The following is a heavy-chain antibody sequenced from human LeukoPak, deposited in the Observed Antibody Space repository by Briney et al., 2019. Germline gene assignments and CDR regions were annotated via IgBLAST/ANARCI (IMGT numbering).Heavy chain of an antibody. Sequence: SETLSLTCTVSGGALSDFYWGWIRQSPGKGLECIAYVYYSGSTYYNPSLKSRVTISVDRSKNQFSLKLSSVTAADTAVYYCARVDPGAYYFDYWGQGTLVTVSS. D-gene: IGHD1-26*01. CDR3: ARVDPGAYYFDY. CDR2: VYYSGST. V-gene: IGHV4-59*12. J-gene: IGHJ4*02. CDR1: GGALSDFY.